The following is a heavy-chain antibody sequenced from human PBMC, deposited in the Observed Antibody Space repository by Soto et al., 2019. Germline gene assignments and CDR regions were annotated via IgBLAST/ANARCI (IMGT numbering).Heavy chain of an antibody. V-gene: IGHV1-69*13. D-gene: IGHD3-22*01. J-gene: IGHJ6*02. CDR3: ARGPITTIPPADYYYGMDV. Sequence: SVKVSCKASGGTFSSYAISWVRQAPGQGLEWMGGIIPIFGTANYAQKFQGRVTITADESTSTAYMELSSLRSEDTAVYYCARGPITTIPPADYYYGMDVWGQGTTVTVSS. CDR1: GGTFSSYA. CDR2: IIPIFGTA.